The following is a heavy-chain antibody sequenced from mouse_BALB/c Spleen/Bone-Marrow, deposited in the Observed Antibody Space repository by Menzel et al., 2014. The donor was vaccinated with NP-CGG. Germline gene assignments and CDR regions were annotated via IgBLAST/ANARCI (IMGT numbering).Heavy chain of an antibody. CDR2: IDPANGNI. D-gene: IGHD2-1*01. CDR1: GFNIKDTY. CDR3: ARRGYYGNYYYAMDY. V-gene: IGHV14-3*02. J-gene: IGHJ4*01. Sequence: EVQLQQPGAELVKPGASVKLSCTASGFNIKDTYMHWVKQRPEQGLEWIGRIDPANGNIKYDPKFQGKATITADTSSNTAYLQLSSLTSEDTAVYYCARRGYYGNYYYAMDYWGQGTSVTVSS.